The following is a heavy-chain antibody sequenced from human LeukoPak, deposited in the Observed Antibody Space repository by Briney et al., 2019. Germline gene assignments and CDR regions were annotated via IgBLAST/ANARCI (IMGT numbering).Heavy chain of an antibody. CDR3: ARGLGGNYPGN. Sequence: ASVKVSCKASGYTFTGYFMDSVRQAPGQGLEWMGRINPNSGGTNYAQKFQGRVTMTGDTSISTAYMELNRLTSDDTAVYYCARGLGGNYPGNWGQGTQVTVSS. CDR2: INPNSGGT. V-gene: IGHV1-2*02. CDR1: GYTFTGYF. D-gene: IGHD2-21*01. J-gene: IGHJ4*02.